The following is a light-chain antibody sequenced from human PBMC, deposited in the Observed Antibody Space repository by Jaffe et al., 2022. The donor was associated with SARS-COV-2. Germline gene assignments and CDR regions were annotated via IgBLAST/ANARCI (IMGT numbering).Light chain of an antibody. V-gene: IGKV1-9*01. J-gene: IGKJ4*01. CDR1: QDISSY. Sequence: DIQLTQSPSFLSASVGDRVTITCRASQDISSYLAWYQQKPGNAPKLLIYAASTLQSGVPSRFSGSGSGTEFTLTISSLQPEDFATYYCHQLSSYWLTFGGGTRVEIK. CDR2: AAS. CDR3: HQLSSYWLT.